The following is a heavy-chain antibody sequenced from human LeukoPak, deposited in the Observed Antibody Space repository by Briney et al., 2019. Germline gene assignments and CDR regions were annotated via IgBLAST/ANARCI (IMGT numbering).Heavy chain of an antibody. D-gene: IGHD3-9*01. CDR3: AKEADFDRLLSYPAY. CDR1: GFTFSSYA. CDR2: ISGSSGST. V-gene: IGHV3-23*01. Sequence: GGSLRLSCAASGFTFSSYAMSWVRQAPGKGLEWVSAISGSSGSTYYADSVKGRFTIFRDNSKNTLYLQMNSLGAENTAVYYCAKEADFDRLLSYPAYSGQGTLVTVSS. J-gene: IGHJ4*02.